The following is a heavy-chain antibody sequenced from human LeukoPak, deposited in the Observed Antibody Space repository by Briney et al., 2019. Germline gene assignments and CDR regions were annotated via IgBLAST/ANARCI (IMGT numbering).Heavy chain of an antibody. D-gene: IGHD3-22*01. CDR2: INPNSGGT. J-gene: IGHJ3*02. CDR1: GYTFTGYY. CDR3: ARTRHDYYDSSGLEAFDI. V-gene: IGHV1-2*02. Sequence: ASVKVSCKASGYTFTGYYMHWVRQAPGQGLEWMGWINPNSGGTNYAQKFQGRVTMTRDTSISTAYMELSRLRSDDTAVYYCARTRHDYYDSSGLEAFDIWGQGTMVTVSS.